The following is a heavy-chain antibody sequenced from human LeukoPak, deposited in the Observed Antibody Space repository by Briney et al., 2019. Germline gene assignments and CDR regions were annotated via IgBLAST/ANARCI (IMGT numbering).Heavy chain of an antibody. V-gene: IGHV3-23*01. CDR1: GFTFNNYA. D-gene: IGHD3-22*01. Sequence: PGGSVRLSCAASGFTFNNYAMSWVRQAPGKGLEWVSTISLSGGSTYYAESVKGRFTISRDNSKNTLYLQMNTLRAEDTALYYCAKDYYDSNSYYYVPTHYFDYWGQGTLVTVSS. J-gene: IGHJ4*02. CDR2: ISLSGGST. CDR3: AKDYYDSNSYYYVPTHYFDY.